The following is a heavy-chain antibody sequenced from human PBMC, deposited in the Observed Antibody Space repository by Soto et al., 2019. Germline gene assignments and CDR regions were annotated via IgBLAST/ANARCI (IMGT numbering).Heavy chain of an antibody. V-gene: IGHV3-30*18. CDR2: MGNDGITT. CDR1: GFTFSTYG. Sequence: QVQLVESGGGVVQPGRSLRLSCAASGFTFSTYGMHWVRQAPGKGLEWVAVMGNDGITTFYADSVKGRFTISRDNSKNTLFLQMNSLRADDTAVYYCAKEFQWELHAFDIWGQGTMVTGSS. J-gene: IGHJ3*02. CDR3: AKEFQWELHAFDI. D-gene: IGHD1-26*01.